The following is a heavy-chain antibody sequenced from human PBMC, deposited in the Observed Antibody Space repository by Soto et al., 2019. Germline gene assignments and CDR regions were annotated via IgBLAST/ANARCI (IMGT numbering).Heavy chain of an antibody. Sequence: ASVKVSCKASGYTFTGDYMHWVRQAPGQGLEWMGWINPNSGGTNYAQKFQGWVTMTRDTSISTAYMELSRLRSDDTAVYYCARDGLRYSSGWYYFDYWGQGTLVTVSS. CDR3: ARDGLRYSSGWYYFDY. J-gene: IGHJ4*02. V-gene: IGHV1-2*04. CDR1: GYTFTGDY. CDR2: INPNSGGT. D-gene: IGHD6-19*01.